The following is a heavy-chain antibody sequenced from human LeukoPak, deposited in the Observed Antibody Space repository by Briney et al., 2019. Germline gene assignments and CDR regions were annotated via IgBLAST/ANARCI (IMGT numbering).Heavy chain of an antibody. CDR1: GGSISSYY. D-gene: IGHD4-17*01. CDR3: ARVGYGDYSAFDI. V-gene: IGHV4-59*01. Sequence: SETLSLTCTVSGGSISSYYGSWIRQPPGKGLEWIGYIYYSGSTNYNPSLKSRVTISVDTSKNQFSLKLSSVTAADTAVYYCARVGYGDYSAFDIWGQGTMVTVSS. J-gene: IGHJ3*02. CDR2: IYYSGST.